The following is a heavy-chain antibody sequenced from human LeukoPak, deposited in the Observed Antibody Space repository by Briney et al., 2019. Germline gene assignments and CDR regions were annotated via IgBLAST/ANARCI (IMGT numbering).Heavy chain of an antibody. CDR3: ARDTGYSSSWYYGDFDY. Sequence: GASVKVSCKAPGYTFTGYYMHWVRQAPGQGLEWMGRINPNSGGTNYAQKFQGRVTMTRDTSISTAYMELSRLRSDDTAVYYCARDTGYSSSWYYGDFDYWGQGTLVTVSS. D-gene: IGHD6-13*01. J-gene: IGHJ4*02. V-gene: IGHV1-2*06. CDR2: INPNSGGT. CDR1: GYTFTGYY.